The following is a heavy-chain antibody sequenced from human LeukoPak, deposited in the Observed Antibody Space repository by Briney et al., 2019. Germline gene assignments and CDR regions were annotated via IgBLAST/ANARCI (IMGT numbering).Heavy chain of an antibody. CDR3: ARVAGRHYYYGMDV. CDR1: GFTFSNYG. D-gene: IGHD6-13*01. CDR2: IRDDGITT. J-gene: IGHJ6*02. Sequence: QPGGSLRLSCAASGFTFSNYGFHWVRHAPGKGLEWVALIRDDGITTYYADSVKGRFIISRDDSKNTLYLQMNRLRAEDTAVYYCARVAGRHYYYGMDVWGQGTTVTVSS. V-gene: IGHV3-30*02.